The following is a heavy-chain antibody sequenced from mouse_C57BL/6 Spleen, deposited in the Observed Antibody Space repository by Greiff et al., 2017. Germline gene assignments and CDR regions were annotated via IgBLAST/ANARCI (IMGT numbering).Heavy chain of an antibody. CDR3: ARRDYDLAWFAY. Sequence: QVQLQHSDPELVKPGASVKISCKVSGYTFTDHTIHWMKQRPEQGLEWIGYIYPGDGSTKYNEKVKGKASLTADKSSSTAYMQLNSLTSEDSAVYFCARRDYDLAWFAYWGQGTLVTVSA. CDR1: GYTFTDHT. V-gene: IGHV1-78*01. D-gene: IGHD2-4*01. J-gene: IGHJ3*01. CDR2: IYPGDGST.